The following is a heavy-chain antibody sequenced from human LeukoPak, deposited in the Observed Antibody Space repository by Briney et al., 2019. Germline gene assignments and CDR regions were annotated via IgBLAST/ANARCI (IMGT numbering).Heavy chain of an antibody. V-gene: IGHV3-30-3*01. CDR1: GFTLSSYA. D-gene: IGHD4-23*01. CDR3: AKDPTAGWGYGGNRHYFDY. Sequence: GGSLRLSCVASGFTLSSYAMHWARQAPGKGLEWEAVISYDGSNKYYADSVRGRFTISRDNSKNTLYLQMNSLRAEDTAVYYCAKDPTAGWGYGGNRHYFDYWGQGTLVTVSS. CDR2: ISYDGSNK. J-gene: IGHJ4*02.